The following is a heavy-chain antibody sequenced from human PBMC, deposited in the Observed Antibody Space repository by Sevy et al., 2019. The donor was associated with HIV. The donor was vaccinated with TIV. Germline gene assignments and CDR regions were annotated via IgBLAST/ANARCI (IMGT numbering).Heavy chain of an antibody. Sequence: GGSLRLSCAASGFTFSSYGMHWVRQAPGKGLEWVAVISYDGSNKYYAHSVKGRFTISRDNSKNTLYLQMNSLRAEDTAVYYCAKDRGIVEYFQHWGQGTLVTVSS. CDR3: AKDRGIVEYFQH. CDR2: ISYDGSNK. J-gene: IGHJ1*01. D-gene: IGHD1-26*01. V-gene: IGHV3-30*18. CDR1: GFTFSSYG.